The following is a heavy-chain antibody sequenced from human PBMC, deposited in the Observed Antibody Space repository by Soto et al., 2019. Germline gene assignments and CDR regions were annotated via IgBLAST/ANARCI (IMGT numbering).Heavy chain of an antibody. CDR2: ILGSGGTT. CDR1: GFTFTNYA. Sequence: PGGSLRLSCAASGFTFTNYAMKWVRQAPGEGLEWVSTILGSGGTTAYADSVKGRFTISRDNSKNTLYLQMNSLRAEDTAVYYCARCADTNGICFDYWGQGILVIVSS. D-gene: IGHD2-8*01. J-gene: IGHJ4*02. V-gene: IGHV3-23*01. CDR3: ARCADTNGICFDY.